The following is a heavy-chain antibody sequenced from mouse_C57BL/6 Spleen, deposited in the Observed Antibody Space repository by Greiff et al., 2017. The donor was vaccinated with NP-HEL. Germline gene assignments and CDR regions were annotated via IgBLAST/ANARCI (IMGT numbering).Heavy chain of an antibody. CDR1: GYTFTSYW. Sequence: QVQLQQPGAELVKPGASVKLSCKASGYTFTSYWMQWVKQRPGQGLEWIGEIDPSDRYTNYNQKFKGKATLTVDTSSSTAYMQLSSLTSEDSAVYYCARKGLAWFAYWGQGTLVTVSA. J-gene: IGHJ3*01. CDR2: IDPSDRYT. CDR3: ARKGLAWFAY. V-gene: IGHV1-50*01.